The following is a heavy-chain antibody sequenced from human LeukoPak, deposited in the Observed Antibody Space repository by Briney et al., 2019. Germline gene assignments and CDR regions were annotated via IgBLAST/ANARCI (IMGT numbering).Heavy chain of an antibody. D-gene: IGHD1-1*01. Sequence: PGGSLRLSCAASGFTFSNAWMTWVRQAPGKGLEWVGRIKSKTDGGTTEDAAPVKDRFTISRDDSNNTLYLQMNSLQTEDTAVYYCATGTRMDVWGKGTTVTVSS. J-gene: IGHJ6*04. CDR1: GFTFSNAW. CDR2: IKSKTDGGTT. V-gene: IGHV3-15*01. CDR3: ATGTRMDV.